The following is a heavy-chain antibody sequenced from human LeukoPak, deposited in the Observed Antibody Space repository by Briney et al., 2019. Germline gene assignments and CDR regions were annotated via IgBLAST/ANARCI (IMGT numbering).Heavy chain of an antibody. V-gene: IGHV4-34*01. CDR2: INHSGST. CDR1: GGSFSGYY. Sequence: SETLSLTCAVYGGSFSGYYWSWIRQPPGKGLEWIGEINHSGSTNYNPSLKSRVTISVDTSKSQFSLKLSSVTAADTAVYYCARGYDFWSGYYPLSYMDAWGKGTTVTVSS. J-gene: IGHJ6*03. CDR3: ARGYDFWSGYYPLSYMDA. D-gene: IGHD3-3*01.